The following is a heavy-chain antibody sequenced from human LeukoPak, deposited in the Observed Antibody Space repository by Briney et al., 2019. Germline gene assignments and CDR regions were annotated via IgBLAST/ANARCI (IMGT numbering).Heavy chain of an antibody. V-gene: IGHV3-7*01. D-gene: IGHD3-10*01. CDR2: INQDGSDK. CDR1: GLTFSIHW. CDR3: AKLGKTENHYGSGRFSYYYYMDV. J-gene: IGHJ6*03. Sequence: PGGSLRLSCAASGLTFSIHWMNWVRQAPGKGLECVANINQDGSDKYYVDSVKGRFTISRDNTKNSLYLQMNSLRAEDTAVYYCAKLGKTENHYGSGRFSYYYYMDVWGKGTTVTISS.